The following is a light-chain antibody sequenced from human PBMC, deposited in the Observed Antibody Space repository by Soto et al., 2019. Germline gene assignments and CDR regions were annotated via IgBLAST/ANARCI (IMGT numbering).Light chain of an antibody. CDR3: QQYGSSPPYN. CDR2: GAS. Sequence: EIVLTQSPGTLSLSPGERATLSCRASQSVSSSYLAWYQQKTGQAPRLLIYGASSRATGIPDRFSGSGSGTDFTLTISRLEPEDFAVYYCQQYGSSPPYNFGQGTKLEIK. J-gene: IGKJ2*01. V-gene: IGKV3-20*01. CDR1: QSVSSSY.